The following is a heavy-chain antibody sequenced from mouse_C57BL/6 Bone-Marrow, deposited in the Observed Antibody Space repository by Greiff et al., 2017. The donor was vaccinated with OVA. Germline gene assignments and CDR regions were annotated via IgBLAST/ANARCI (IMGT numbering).Heavy chain of an antibody. D-gene: IGHD1-1*01. J-gene: IGHJ2*01. CDR1: GYSITSGYY. Sequence: DVQLQESGPGLVKPSQSLSLTCSVTGYSITSGYYWNWIRQFPGNKLEWMGYISYDGSNNYNPSLKNRISITRDTSKNQFFLKLNSVTTEDTATYYCARGATVVLDYWGQGTTLTVSS. V-gene: IGHV3-6*01. CDR3: ARGATVVLDY. CDR2: ISYDGSN.